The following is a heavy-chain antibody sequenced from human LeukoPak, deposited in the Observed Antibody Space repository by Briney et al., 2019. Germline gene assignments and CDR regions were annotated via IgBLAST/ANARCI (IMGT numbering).Heavy chain of an antibody. J-gene: IGHJ4*02. CDR3: AAGPSSNGHRLPY. Sequence: GGSLRLSCAASGFTFSSYAMSWVRQAPGKGLVWVSRMSSDSTRSSHADSVKGRFTISRDNAKKMVYLQMNSLRVEDSAVYYCAAGPSSNGHRLPYWGQGTLVTVSS. CDR1: GFTFSSYA. D-gene: IGHD4-11*01. CDR2: MSSDSTRS. V-gene: IGHV3-74*01.